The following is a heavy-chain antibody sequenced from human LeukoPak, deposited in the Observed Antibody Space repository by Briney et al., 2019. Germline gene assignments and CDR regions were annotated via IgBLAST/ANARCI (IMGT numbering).Heavy chain of an antibody. CDR1: GGSITSGDYC. D-gene: IGHD1-26*01. V-gene: IGHV4-30-4*01. CDR3: ARYRNPPTGYYCGMDV. J-gene: IGHJ6*02. CDR2: IYYSGST. Sequence: SQTLSLTCTVSGGSITSGDYCWGWIRQPPGKGLEWIGYIYYSGSTYYNPSLTSRVTISVDTSKTQFSLKLSSVTAADTAVYYCARYRNPPTGYYCGMDVWGQGTTVTVSS.